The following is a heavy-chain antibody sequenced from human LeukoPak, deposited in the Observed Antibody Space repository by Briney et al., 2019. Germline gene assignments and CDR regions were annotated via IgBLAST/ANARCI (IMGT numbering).Heavy chain of an antibody. Sequence: PGGSLRLSCAASGFTFSSYWMHWVRQAPGKGLVWVSRINSDGSSTSYADSVKGRFTISRDNAKNTLYLQMNSLRAEDTAVYYCAKNTQYSGYYDCWGQGTLVAVSS. V-gene: IGHV3-74*01. J-gene: IGHJ4*02. CDR1: GFTFSSYW. CDR2: INSDGSST. D-gene: IGHD6-6*01. CDR3: AKNTQYSGYYDC.